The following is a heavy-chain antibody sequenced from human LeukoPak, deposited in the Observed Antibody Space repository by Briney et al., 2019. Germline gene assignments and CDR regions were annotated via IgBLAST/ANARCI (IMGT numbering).Heavy chain of an antibody. V-gene: IGHV3-48*04. J-gene: IGHJ4*02. CDR1: GFTFSSYS. D-gene: IGHD3-22*01. CDR3: ARVLPGPYYYDSSGYGPFDY. CDR2: ISSSGSTI. Sequence: GGSLRLSCAASGFTFSSYSMNWVRQAPGKGLEWVSYISSSGSTIYYADSVKGRFTISRDNAKNSLYLQMNSLRAEDTAVYYRARVLPGPYYYDSSGYGPFDYWGQGTLVTVSS.